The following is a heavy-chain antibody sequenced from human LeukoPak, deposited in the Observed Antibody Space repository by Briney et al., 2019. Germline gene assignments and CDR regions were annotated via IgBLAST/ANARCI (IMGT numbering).Heavy chain of an antibody. D-gene: IGHD6-19*01. J-gene: IGHJ4*02. CDR2: IYPGDSDT. CDR3: ARQIADSSGPIDY. V-gene: IGHV5-51*01. CDR1: GYTFASYW. Sequence: PGGSLRLSCKGSGYTFASYWIAWVRQMPGNGLEWMGIIYPGDSDTRYSPSFQGQVTISADKSINTAYLQWSSLMASDTAMYYCARQIADSSGPIDYWGQGALVTVSS.